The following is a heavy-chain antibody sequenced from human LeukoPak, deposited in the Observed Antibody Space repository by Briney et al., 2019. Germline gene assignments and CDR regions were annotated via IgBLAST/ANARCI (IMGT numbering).Heavy chain of an antibody. Sequence: GASVKVSCKVSGYTLTELSMHWVRQAPGKGLEWMGGFDPEDGETIYAQKFQGRVTMTEDTSTDTAYMELSSLRSEDTAVYYCATGFPRPYLEWLFPFDYWGQGTLVTVSS. J-gene: IGHJ4*02. CDR1: GYTLTELS. CDR2: FDPEDGET. D-gene: IGHD3-3*01. V-gene: IGHV1-24*01. CDR3: ATGFPRPYLEWLFPFDY.